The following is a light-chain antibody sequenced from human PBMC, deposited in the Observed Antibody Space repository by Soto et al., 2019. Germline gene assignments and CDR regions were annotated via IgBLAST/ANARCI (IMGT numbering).Light chain of an antibody. CDR1: RTLFYSAKNKDY. CDR2: WAS. J-gene: IGKJ2*01. V-gene: IGKV4-1*01. Sequence: IVMTQSPDSLSVSLGGRATISCKSSRTLFYSAKNKDYLAWYQHKAGQPPKLLLYWASPRESGVPDRFNGSGSATDFTLTINNLQPEDAAVYYCQQYYGTPYTFGQGTKVDIK. CDR3: QQYYGTPYT.